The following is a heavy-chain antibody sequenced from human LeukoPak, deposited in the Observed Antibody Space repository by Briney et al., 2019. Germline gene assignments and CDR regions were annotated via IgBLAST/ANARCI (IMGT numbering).Heavy chain of an antibody. CDR1: GFTFSSYG. D-gene: IGHD3-22*01. V-gene: IGHV3-30*02. CDR3: TTDYYDSSGYYY. CDR2: IRYDGSDK. J-gene: IGHJ4*02. Sequence: GGSLRLSCSASGFTFSSYGMHWVRQAPGKGLGWVAFIRYDGSDKYYAESVKGRFTISRDNSKNTLYLQMNSLKTEDTAVYYCTTDYYDSSGYYYWGQGTLVTVSS.